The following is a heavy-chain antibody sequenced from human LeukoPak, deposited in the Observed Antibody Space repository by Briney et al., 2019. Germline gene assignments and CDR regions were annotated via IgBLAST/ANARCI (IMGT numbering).Heavy chain of an antibody. CDR1: GFTFSSYS. V-gene: IGHV3-21*01. D-gene: IGHD3-9*01. J-gene: IGHJ4*02. CDR2: ISSSSSYI. CDR3: ARDPSYDILTGYYSGVY. Sequence: PGGSLRLSCAASGFTFSSYSMTWVRQAPGKGLEWVSSISSSSSYIYYADSVKGRFTISRDNAKNSLYLQMNSLRAEDTAVYYCARDPSYDILTGYYSGVYWGQGTLVTVSS.